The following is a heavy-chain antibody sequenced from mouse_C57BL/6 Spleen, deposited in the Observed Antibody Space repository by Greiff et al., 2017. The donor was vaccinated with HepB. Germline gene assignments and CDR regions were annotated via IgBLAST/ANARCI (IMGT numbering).Heavy chain of an antibody. CDR1: GYTFTSYW. CDR3: ARYDYDGAWFAY. J-gene: IGHJ3*01. CDR2: IYPGSGST. Sequence: QVQLQQPGAELVKPGASVKMSCKASGYTFTSYWITWVKQRPGQGLEWIGDIYPGSGSTNYNEKFKSKATLTVDTSSSTAYMQLSSLTSEDSAVYYYARYDYDGAWFAYWGQGTLVTVSA. V-gene: IGHV1-55*01. D-gene: IGHD2-4*01.